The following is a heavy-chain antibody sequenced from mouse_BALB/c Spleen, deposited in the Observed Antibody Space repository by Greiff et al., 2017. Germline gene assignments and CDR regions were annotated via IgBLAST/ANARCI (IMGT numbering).Heavy chain of an antibody. V-gene: IGHV3-8*02. Sequence: VQLKQSGPSLVKPSQTLSLTCSVTGDSITSGYWNWIRKFPGNKLEYMGYISYSGSTYYNPSLKSRISITRDTSKNQYYLQLNSVTTEDTATYYCARGLTTVVATDYWGQGTTLTVSS. CDR2: ISYSGST. J-gene: IGHJ2*01. CDR3: ARGLTTVVATDY. CDR1: GDSITSGY. D-gene: IGHD1-1*01.